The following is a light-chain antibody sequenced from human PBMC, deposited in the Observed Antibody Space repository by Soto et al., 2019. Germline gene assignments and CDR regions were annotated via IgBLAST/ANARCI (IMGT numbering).Light chain of an antibody. CDR2: GAS. CDR1: QSVSSSF. V-gene: IGKV3-20*01. CDR3: QQFNSYPIT. J-gene: IGKJ5*01. Sequence: IVLTQSPDTLSLSPGERATLSCRASQSVSSSFLAWYQQKPGQAPRLLIYGASFRATGIPDRFSGSGSGTDFTLTISRLEPEDFATYYCQQFNSYPITFGQGTRLEIK.